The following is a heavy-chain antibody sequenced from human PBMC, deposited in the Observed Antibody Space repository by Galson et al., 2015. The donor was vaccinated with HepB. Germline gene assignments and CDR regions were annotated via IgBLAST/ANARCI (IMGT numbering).Heavy chain of an antibody. CDR2: ISGAGHYK. D-gene: IGHD3-3*01. V-gene: IGHV3-21*06. CDR1: GFTFSDYS. CDR3: ARAYEKGITIFKYGLDV. Sequence: SLRLSCAASGFTFSDYSMHWVRQSPGKGPEWVSSISGAGHYKYYAGSVKGRFTISRDNTKNSLHLQMDSLRAEDTALYYCARAYEKGITIFKYGLDVWGQGTTVTV. J-gene: IGHJ6*02.